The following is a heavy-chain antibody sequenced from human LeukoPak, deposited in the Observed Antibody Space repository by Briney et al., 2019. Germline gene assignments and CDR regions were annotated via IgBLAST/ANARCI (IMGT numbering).Heavy chain of an antibody. CDR2: ISSSTSYI. D-gene: IGHD5-18*01. Sequence: GGSLRLSCAASGFAFSSYSMNWVRQAPGKGLEWVSSISSSTSYIYYADSVKGRFTISRDNAKNSLYLQMNSLRAEDTAVYYCAIPDTAMVTGAFDIWGQGTMVTVSS. J-gene: IGHJ3*02. V-gene: IGHV3-21*01. CDR1: GFAFSSYS. CDR3: AIPDTAMVTGAFDI.